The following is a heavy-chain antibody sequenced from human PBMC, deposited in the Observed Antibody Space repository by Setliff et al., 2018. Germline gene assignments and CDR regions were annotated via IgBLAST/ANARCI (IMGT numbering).Heavy chain of an antibody. CDR2: ISYSGTP. Sequence: SETLSLTCTVSDDSFTSSRYYWGWIRQAPGSGLEWIGSISYSGTPYYNASVESRVTISMDTSRNQFSLELRSVTVADTATYYCVRPGGTTVVARHFDYWGYGILVTVSS. J-gene: IGHJ4*01. CDR1: DDSFTSSRYY. V-gene: IGHV4-39*01. D-gene: IGHD2-15*01. CDR3: VRPGGTTVVARHFDY.